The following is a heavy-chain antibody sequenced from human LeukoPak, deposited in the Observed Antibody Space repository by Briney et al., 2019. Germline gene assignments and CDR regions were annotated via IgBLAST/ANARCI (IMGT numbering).Heavy chain of an antibody. J-gene: IGHJ4*02. CDR1: GGSIRSSYYY. Sequence: SETLSLTCTVSGGSIRSSYYYWAWIRQPPGKGLEWIGSIYTGSAYYNPSLKSRVTISADTSKNQFSLKLSSVTAADTAVYYCASRRGLYWGQGTLVTVSS. V-gene: IGHV4-39*01. CDR2: IYTGSA. D-gene: IGHD6-25*01. CDR3: ASRRGLY.